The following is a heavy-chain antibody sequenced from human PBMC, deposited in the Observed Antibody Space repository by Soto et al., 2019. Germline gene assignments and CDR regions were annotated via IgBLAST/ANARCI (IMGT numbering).Heavy chain of an antibody. CDR3: AKVRRDYGSGSSIK. CDR1: GFTFTTYA. J-gene: IGHJ4*02. CDR2: IGPSGDNT. V-gene: IGHV3-23*01. D-gene: IGHD3-10*01. Sequence: EVQLLESGGGLVQPGGSLRLSCAASGFTFTTYAMTWVRQAPGKGLEWVSAIGPSGDNTYYADSVKGRFTISRDNSKNTLYLQMNSLRADDTAVYFCAKVRRDYGSGSSIKWGQGALVTVSS.